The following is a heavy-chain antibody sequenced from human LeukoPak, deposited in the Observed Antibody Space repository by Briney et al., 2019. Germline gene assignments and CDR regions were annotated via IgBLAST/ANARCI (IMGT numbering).Heavy chain of an antibody. CDR3: ARELEWELLGYFDY. D-gene: IGHD1-26*01. CDR2: INSNSRYK. CDR1: GFTFSSDS. V-gene: IGHV3-21*01. Sequence: PGRSLRLSCAASGFTFSSDSMNWVRQAPGKRLEWVSSINSNSRYKSYADSVKGRFTISRDNAKNSLYLQMNSLRAEDTAVYYCARELEWELLGYFDYWGQGTLVTVSS. J-gene: IGHJ4*02.